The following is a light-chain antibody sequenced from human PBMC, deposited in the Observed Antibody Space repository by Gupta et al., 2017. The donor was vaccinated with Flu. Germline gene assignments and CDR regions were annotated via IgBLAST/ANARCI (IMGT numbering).Light chain of an antibody. CDR3: QTYDRTSYV. CDR2: EDN. CDR1: SSRIASDY. J-gene: IGLJ1*01. Sequence: FMLTQPRSVSESPGRPVPISCSRRSSRIASDYVQWYHQHPGSTPILVIYEDNQRSSGVPYRFSKSDDISSGSASLTIAGQNNEDDGDDCCQTYDRTSYVFGTGTKVTVL. V-gene: IGLV6-57*01.